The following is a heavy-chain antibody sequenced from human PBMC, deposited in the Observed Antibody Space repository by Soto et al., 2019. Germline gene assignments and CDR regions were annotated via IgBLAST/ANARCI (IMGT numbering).Heavy chain of an antibody. Sequence: ASVKVSCQASGYTFTSYGISWVRQAPGQGLEWMGWISAYNGNTNYAQKLQGRVTMTTDTSTSTAYMELRSLRSDDTAVYYCARKSIAIAAAGHGMDVWGQGTTVTVSS. CDR3: ARKSIAIAAAGHGMDV. D-gene: IGHD6-13*01. CDR1: GYTFTSYG. V-gene: IGHV1-18*01. J-gene: IGHJ6*02. CDR2: ISAYNGNT.